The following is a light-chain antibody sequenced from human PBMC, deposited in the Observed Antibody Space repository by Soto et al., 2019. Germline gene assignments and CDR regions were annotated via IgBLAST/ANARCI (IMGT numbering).Light chain of an antibody. CDR3: QQYATSPLT. Sequence: DIVLTQSPGTLSLSPGDRAALSCGASQSLSNNFLAWYQQKPGQAPRLLISGASSRATDIPDRFSGSGSGTDFTLTITRVEPEDFAVYYCQQYATSPLTFGGGTKVEIK. V-gene: IGKV3-20*01. CDR2: GAS. CDR1: QSLSNNF. J-gene: IGKJ4*01.